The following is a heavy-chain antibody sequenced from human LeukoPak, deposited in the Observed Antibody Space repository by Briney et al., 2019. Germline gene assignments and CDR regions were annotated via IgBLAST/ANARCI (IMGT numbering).Heavy chain of an antibody. Sequence: SVKVSCKASGGTFSSYAISWVRQAPGQGLEWMGRIIPILGIANYAQKFQGRVTITADKSTSTAYMELSSLRSEDTAVYYCARVRYVDWLRRGAAFDIWGQGTMVTVSS. CDR3: ARVRYVDWLRRGAAFDI. J-gene: IGHJ3*02. V-gene: IGHV1-69*04. CDR1: GGTFSSYA. CDR2: IIPILGIA. D-gene: IGHD3-9*01.